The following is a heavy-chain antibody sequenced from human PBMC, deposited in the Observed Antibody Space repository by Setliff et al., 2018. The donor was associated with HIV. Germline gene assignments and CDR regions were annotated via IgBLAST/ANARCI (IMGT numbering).Heavy chain of an antibody. Sequence: SETLSLTCTVSGGSINSGAYLWAWIRQPAGKGLGWIWRIFRAGNATYNPALKSRAILSVDTSQNQFSLQLKHGTAADTAIYYCAREQYHFVVDYYYYYGMDVWGQGNTVTVSS. CDR1: GGSINSGAYL. CDR2: IFRAGNA. V-gene: IGHV4-61*02. CDR3: AREQYHFVVDYYYYYGMDV. J-gene: IGHJ6*02. D-gene: IGHD2-15*01.